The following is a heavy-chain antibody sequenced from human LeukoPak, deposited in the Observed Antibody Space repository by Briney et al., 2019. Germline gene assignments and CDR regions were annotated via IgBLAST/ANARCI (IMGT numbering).Heavy chain of an antibody. V-gene: IGHV1-18*01. CDR2: ISLYNGNT. Sequence: ASVKVSCKASGYTFTSYGINWVRQAPGQGLEWMGWISLYNGNTNYAQKLQGRVTMTTDTSTSTAHMELRSLGSGDTAVYYCARTLDYYDRSGLSSFDYWGQGTLVTVSS. CDR1: GYTFTSYG. J-gene: IGHJ4*02. D-gene: IGHD3-22*01. CDR3: ARTLDYYDRSGLSSFDY.